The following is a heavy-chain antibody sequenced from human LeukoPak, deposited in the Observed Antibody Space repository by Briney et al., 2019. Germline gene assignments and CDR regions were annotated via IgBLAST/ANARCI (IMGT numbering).Heavy chain of an antibody. V-gene: IGHV3-53*01. Sequence: PGGSLRLSCAASGSSMTWVRQAPGKWLEWVSLIYPDGRTYYTDSVKGRFTISRDNSKNTLYLQMNSLRAEDTAVYYCARGIGTSWSLDQWGQGTLVTVSS. CDR3: ARGIGTSWSLDQ. D-gene: IGHD6-13*01. J-gene: IGHJ4*02. CDR2: IYPDGRT. CDR1: GSS.